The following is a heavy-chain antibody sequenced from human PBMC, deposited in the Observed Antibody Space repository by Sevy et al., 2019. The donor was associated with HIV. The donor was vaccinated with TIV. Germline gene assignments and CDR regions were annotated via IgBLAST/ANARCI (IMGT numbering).Heavy chain of an antibody. CDR3: ARGNYYDSSGYYGAFDI. CDR2: TYYRSKWYN. J-gene: IGHJ3*02. Sequence: SQTLSLTCVISGDSVSSNSAAWNWIRQSPSRGLEWLGRTYYRSKWYNDYAVSVKSRITINPDTSKNQFSLQLNSVTPEDTAVYYCARGNYYDSSGYYGAFDIWGQGTMVTVSS. D-gene: IGHD3-22*01. V-gene: IGHV6-1*01. CDR1: GDSVSSNSAA.